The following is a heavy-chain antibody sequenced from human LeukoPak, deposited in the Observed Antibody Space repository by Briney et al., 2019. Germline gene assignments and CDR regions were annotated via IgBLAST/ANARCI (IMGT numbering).Heavy chain of an antibody. CDR2: INSDGSST. J-gene: IGHJ4*02. V-gene: IGHV3-74*01. D-gene: IGHD2-2*01. CDR3: AREKVVVPAAIGY. Sequence: GGSLRLSCAASGFTFSSYWMHWVRQAPGKGLVWVSRINSDGSSTSYADSVKGRFTISRDNAKNTLYLQMNSLRAEDTAVYCCAREKVVVPAAIGYWGQGTLVTVSS. CDR1: GFTFSSYW.